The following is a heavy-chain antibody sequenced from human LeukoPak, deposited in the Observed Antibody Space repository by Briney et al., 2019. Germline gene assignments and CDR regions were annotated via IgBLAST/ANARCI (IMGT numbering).Heavy chain of an antibody. J-gene: IGHJ4*02. Sequence: PGGSLRLSCAASGLIFSSAWMHWVRQTPGKGLVWISRIKSDGTATYADSVRGRFTISRDNAKNTLYLQMNNLRADDTGIYYCARDGSYKLDYWGQGAPVTVSS. V-gene: IGHV3-74*01. CDR2: IKSDGTA. CDR1: GLIFSSAW. CDR3: ARDGSYKLDY. D-gene: IGHD1-26*01.